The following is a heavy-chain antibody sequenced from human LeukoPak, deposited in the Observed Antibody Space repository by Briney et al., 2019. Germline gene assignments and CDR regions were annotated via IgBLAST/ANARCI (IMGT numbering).Heavy chain of an antibody. CDR2: ISGHTANT. J-gene: IGHJ4*02. Sequence: ASVKVSCKTSGYIFKNYGVSWVRQAPGQGLEWMGWISGHTANTKYAETVQARVTMITDTSTTTVYMEMRSLRSDDTAVYFCARDGRYSGTYLDYRGQGTLVTVSS. CDR1: GYIFKNYG. V-gene: IGHV1-18*01. D-gene: IGHD1-26*01. CDR3: ARDGRYSGTYLDY.